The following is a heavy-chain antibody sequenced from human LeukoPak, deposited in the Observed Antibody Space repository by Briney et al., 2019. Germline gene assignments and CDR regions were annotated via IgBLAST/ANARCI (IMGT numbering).Heavy chain of an antibody. CDR1: GFTFSSYT. V-gene: IGHV3-7*01. CDR3: SNKRDY. CDR2: TNEAGSGQ. Sequence: GGSLRLSCAASGFTFSSYTMSWVRQAPGKGLEWVANTNEAGSGQNYVGSVKGRFTVSRDNAKNSLYLQMNSLRVEDTAIYYCSNKRDYWGQGTLVTVSS. J-gene: IGHJ4*02.